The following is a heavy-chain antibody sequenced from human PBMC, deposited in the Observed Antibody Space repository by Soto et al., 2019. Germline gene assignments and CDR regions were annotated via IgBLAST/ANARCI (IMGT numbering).Heavy chain of an antibody. V-gene: IGHV6-1*01. CDR1: GDSVSSNSAA. CDR3: AREDWNYGLHYYYYYGMDV. D-gene: IGHD1-7*01. J-gene: IGHJ6*02. Sequence: SQTLSLTCAISGDSVSSNSAAWNWIRQSPSRGLEWLGRTYYRSKWYNDYAVSVKSRITINPDTSKNQFSLQLNSVTPEDTAVYYCAREDWNYGLHYYYYYGMDVWGHGTTVTVSS. CDR2: TYYRSKWYN.